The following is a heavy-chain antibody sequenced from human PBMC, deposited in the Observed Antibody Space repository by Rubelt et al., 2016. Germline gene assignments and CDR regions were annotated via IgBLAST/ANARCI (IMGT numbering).Heavy chain of an antibody. V-gene: IGHV3-21*01. CDR1: GFTFSSYS. Sequence: EVQLVESGGGLVKPGGSLRLSCAASGFTFSSYSMNWVRQAPGMGLEWISSISSDGSNKYYAESVKGRFTISRDNTKNTLFLQMSSLTAEDMAVYYCGRVAVAGYWGQGTLVTVSS. J-gene: IGHJ4*02. D-gene: IGHD2-15*01. CDR2: ISSDGSNK. CDR3: GRVAVAGY.